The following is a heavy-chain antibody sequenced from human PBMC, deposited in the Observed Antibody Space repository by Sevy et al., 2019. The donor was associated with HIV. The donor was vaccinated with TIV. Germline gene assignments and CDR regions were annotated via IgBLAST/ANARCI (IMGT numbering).Heavy chain of an antibody. CDR3: AKDLTQIWPKDVYNGMDV. V-gene: IGHV3-30*18. CDR1: GFTFSDYG. Sequence: GGSLRLSCAASGFTFSDYGMNWVRQAPGKGLEWVAVISHVGSKKFYRDSVKGRFTISRDNSKNTLYLEMNSLRVEDTAGHYCAKDLTQIWPKDVYNGMDVWGQGTTVTVSS. J-gene: IGHJ6*02. D-gene: IGHD5-18*01. CDR2: ISHVGSKK.